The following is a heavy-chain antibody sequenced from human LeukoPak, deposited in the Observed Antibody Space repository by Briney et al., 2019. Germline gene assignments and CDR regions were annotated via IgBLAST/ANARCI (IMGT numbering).Heavy chain of an antibody. V-gene: IGHV3-21*01. CDR2: ISSSSSYI. CDR1: GFTFSSYS. Sequence: GGSLRLSCAASGFTFSSYSMNWVRQAPGKGLEWVSSISSSSSYIYYADSVEGRFTISRDNAKNSLYLQMNSLRAEDTAVYYCARDRRTGERRANAFDIWGQGTMVTVSS. CDR3: ARDRRTGERRANAFDI. J-gene: IGHJ3*02. D-gene: IGHD1-1*01.